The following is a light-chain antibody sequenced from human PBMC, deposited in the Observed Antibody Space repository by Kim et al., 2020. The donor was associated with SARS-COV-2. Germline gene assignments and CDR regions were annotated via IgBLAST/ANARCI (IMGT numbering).Light chain of an antibody. Sequence: DIQMTQSPASLSASVGDRITITCRASQSIGTYLHWYQQKPGKAPNILIYGATSLESGVPFRFRGSGSGTDFTLTITSLQLEDLGTYYCQQSFIPLYTFGQGTKLEI. V-gene: IGKV1-39*01. CDR3: QQSFIPLYT. J-gene: IGKJ2*01. CDR2: GAT. CDR1: QSIGTY.